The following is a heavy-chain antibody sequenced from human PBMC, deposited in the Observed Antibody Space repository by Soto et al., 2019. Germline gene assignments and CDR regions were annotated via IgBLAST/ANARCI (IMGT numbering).Heavy chain of an antibody. CDR3: ARDQEATIFGVVTPYGMDV. CDR1: GYTFTGYY. CDR2: INPNSGGT. V-gene: IGHV1-2*04. Sequence: RASVKVSCKASGYTFTGYYMHWVRQAPGQGLEWMGWINPNSGGTNYAQKFQGWVTMTRDTSISTAYMELSRLGSDDTAVYYCARDQEATIFGVVTPYGMDVWGQGTTVTVSS. J-gene: IGHJ6*02. D-gene: IGHD3-3*01.